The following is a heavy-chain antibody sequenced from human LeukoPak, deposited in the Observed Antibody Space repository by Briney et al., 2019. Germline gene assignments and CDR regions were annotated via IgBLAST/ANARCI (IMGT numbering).Heavy chain of an antibody. CDR1: GFTFSSYS. D-gene: IGHD6-13*01. J-gene: IGHJ3*02. CDR2: IYSGGST. V-gene: IGHV3-66*01. Sequence: GGSLRLSCAASGFTFSSYSMNWVRQAPGKGLEWVSVIYSGGSTYYADSVKGRFTISRDNSKNTLYLQMNSLRAEDTAVYYCARDGASGIWTFDIWGQGTMVTVSS. CDR3: ARDGASGIWTFDI.